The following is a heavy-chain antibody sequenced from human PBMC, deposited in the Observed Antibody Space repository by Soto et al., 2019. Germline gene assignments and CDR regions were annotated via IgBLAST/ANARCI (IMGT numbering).Heavy chain of an antibody. CDR1: EFTFSSYA. CDR2: ISGSGGTT. D-gene: IGHD6-13*01. Sequence: PGGSLRLSCAASEFTFSSYAMSWVRQAPGKGLEWVSGISGSGGTTYYADSVKGRFTISRDNSKSTLYLQMNSLRAEDTAMYYCAKDQAAAGTISRYFQHSGQGTLVTVSS. CDR3: AKDQAAAGTISRYFQH. J-gene: IGHJ1*01. V-gene: IGHV3-23*01.